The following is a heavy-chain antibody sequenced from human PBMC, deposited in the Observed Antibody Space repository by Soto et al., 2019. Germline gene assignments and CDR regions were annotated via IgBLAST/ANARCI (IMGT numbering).Heavy chain of an antibody. CDR3: ARVPCGGGGSGAHYFYGMNV. D-gene: IGHD2-21*01. J-gene: IGHJ6*02. Sequence: QVQLVQSGAEVKKPGASVKVSCKASGYTFTSYYMHWVRQAPGQGLEWMGIINPSTGSTNYAQKFQGRGTMTRDTSTITVYMELSSLRSEDTSVYYWARVPCGGGGSGAHYFYGMNVWGQGTTVTVSS. CDR2: INPSTGST. V-gene: IGHV1-46*01. CDR1: GYTFTSYY.